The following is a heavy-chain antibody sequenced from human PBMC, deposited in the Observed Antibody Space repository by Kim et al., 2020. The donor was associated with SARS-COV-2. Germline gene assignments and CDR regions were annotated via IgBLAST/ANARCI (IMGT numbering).Heavy chain of an antibody. CDR1: GGSISSGGYY. CDR2: IYYSGST. D-gene: IGHD3-3*01. CDR3: ARAPRITIFGVVQQFDY. V-gene: IGHV4-31*03. J-gene: IGHJ4*02. Sequence: SETLSLTCTVSGGSISSGGYYWSWIRQHPGKGLEWIGYIYYSGSTYYNPSLKSRVTISVDTSKNQFSLKLSSVTAADTAVYYCARAPRITIFGVVQQFDYWGQGTLVTVSS.